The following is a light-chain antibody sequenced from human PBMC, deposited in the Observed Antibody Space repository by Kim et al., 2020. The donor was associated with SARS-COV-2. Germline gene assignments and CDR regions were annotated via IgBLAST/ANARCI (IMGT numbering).Light chain of an antibody. Sequence: GQSITISCTGTSSDVGGYNYVSWYQQHPGKAPKLKMYDVSNRPSGVSNRFSGSKSGNTASLTISGLQAEDEADYYCSSYTSSSTQVFGTGTKVTVL. V-gene: IGLV2-14*03. CDR1: SSDVGGYNY. CDR3: SSYTSSSTQV. CDR2: DVS. J-gene: IGLJ1*01.